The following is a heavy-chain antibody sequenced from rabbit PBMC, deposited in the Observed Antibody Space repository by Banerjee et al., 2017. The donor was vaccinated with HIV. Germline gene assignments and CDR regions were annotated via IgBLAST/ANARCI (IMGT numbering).Heavy chain of an antibody. CDR3: ARDNGSGDYIDVYFDL. Sequence: QEQLEESGGGLVKPEGSLTLTCTASGFSFSSGYDMCWVRQAPGKGLEWIGCIYTGNGKTYYASWAKGRFTISKSSSTTVTLQMTSLTAADTATYFCARDNGSGDYIDVYFDLRGPGTLVTVS. CDR1: GFSFSSGYD. J-gene: IGHJ4*01. D-gene: IGHD1-1*01. V-gene: IGHV1S45*01. CDR2: IYTGNGKT.